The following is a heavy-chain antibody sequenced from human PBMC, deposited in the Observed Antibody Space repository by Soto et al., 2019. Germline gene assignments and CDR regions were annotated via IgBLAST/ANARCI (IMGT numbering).Heavy chain of an antibody. V-gene: IGHV1-46*01. Sequence: QVQLVQSGAEVKKPGASVKVSCKASGYSLTSYYMHWVRQAPGQGLAWMGIINPSGGSTSYAQNYQDRITMTRDTSRTTVYMELRSLRSEDTAVYFCARGDYDVLTGHYPLDYWGQGTLVTVSS. CDR3: ARGDYDVLTGHYPLDY. D-gene: IGHD3-9*01. J-gene: IGHJ4*02. CDR1: GYSLTSYY. CDR2: INPSGGST.